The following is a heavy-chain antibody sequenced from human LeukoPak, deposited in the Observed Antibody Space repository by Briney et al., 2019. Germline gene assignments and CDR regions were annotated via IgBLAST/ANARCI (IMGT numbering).Heavy chain of an antibody. V-gene: IGHV3-23*01. CDR1: GFSFSSYA. J-gene: IGHJ5*02. CDR2: ISGSGGST. D-gene: IGHD6-19*01. Sequence: PGGSLRLSCAASGFSFSSYAMTWVRQAPGKGLEWVSAISGSGGSTYYADSVKGRFTISRDNSQNTLYLQMNSLRAEDTAVYYCAKDRGIVVAGTFDPWGQGTLVTVSS. CDR3: AKDRGIVVAGTFDP.